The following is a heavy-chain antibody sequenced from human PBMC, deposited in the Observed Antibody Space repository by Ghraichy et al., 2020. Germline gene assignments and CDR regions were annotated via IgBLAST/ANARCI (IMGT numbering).Heavy chain of an antibody. CDR3: ARDQSRVPLGLDAFDV. V-gene: IGHV3-7*03. CDR1: GFTFSSYW. J-gene: IGHJ3*01. CDR2: MKQDGSGT. Sequence: GGSLRLSCAASGFTFSSYWMSWVRQAPGKGLEWVANMKQDGSGTFYADSVKGRFAISRDNANNSLYLQINSLRVEDTAVYYCARDQSRVPLGLDAFDVWGQGTMVFVSS.